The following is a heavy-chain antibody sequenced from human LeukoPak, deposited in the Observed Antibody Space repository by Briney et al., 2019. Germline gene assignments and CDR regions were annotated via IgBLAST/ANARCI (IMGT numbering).Heavy chain of an antibody. CDR3: AKGRGYSYGYLADY. Sequence: GGTLRLSCAASGFTFDDYAMHWVRQAPGKGLEWVSGINWNSGSIGYADSVKGRFTISRDNAKNSLYLQMNSLRAEDTALYYCAKGRGYSYGYLADYWGQGTLVTVSS. CDR2: INWNSGSI. CDR1: GFTFDDYA. V-gene: IGHV3-9*01. D-gene: IGHD5-18*01. J-gene: IGHJ4*02.